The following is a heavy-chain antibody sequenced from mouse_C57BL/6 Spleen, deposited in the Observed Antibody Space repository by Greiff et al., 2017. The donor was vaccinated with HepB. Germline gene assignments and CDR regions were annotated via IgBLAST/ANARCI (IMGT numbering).Heavy chain of an antibody. J-gene: IGHJ4*01. V-gene: IGHV1-53*01. CDR1: GYTFTSYW. Sequence: QVQLQQSGTELVKPGASVKLSCKASGYTFTSYWMHWVKQRPGQGLEWIGNINPSNGGTNYNEKFKSKATLTVDKSSSTAYMQLSSLTSEDSAVYYCARGGYYDYDGGDYYAMDYWGQGTSVTVSS. D-gene: IGHD2-4*01. CDR3: ARGGYYDYDGGDYYAMDY. CDR2: INPSNGGT.